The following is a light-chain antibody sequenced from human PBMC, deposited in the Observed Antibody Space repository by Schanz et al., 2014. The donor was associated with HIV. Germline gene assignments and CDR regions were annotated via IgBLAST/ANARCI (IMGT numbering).Light chain of an antibody. V-gene: IGLV2-18*02. J-gene: IGLJ3*02. Sequence: QSVLTQPRSVSGSPGQSVTISCTGTGSDVGGFNRVSWYQQPPGTAPKLMIYEVTNRPSGVPDRFSGSKSGNTASLTISGLQAEDEADYYCSSYTSSSPWVFGGGTKLTVL. CDR3: SSYTSSSPWV. CDR1: GSDVGGFNR. CDR2: EVT.